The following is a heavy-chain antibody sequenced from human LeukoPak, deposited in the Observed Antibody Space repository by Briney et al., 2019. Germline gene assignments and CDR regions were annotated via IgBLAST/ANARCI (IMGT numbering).Heavy chain of an antibody. Sequence: SETLSLTCNVSGGSISTTNYYWGWIRQPPGRGLEWIGSIYYSGSTYYNPSLKSRVTISVDTSKNQFSLKLSSVTAADTAVYYCARDDGDFIVWGQGTLVTVSS. V-gene: IGHV4-39*07. J-gene: IGHJ4*02. CDR3: ARDDGDFIV. CDR1: GGSISTTNYY. CDR2: IYYSGST. D-gene: IGHD3-10*01.